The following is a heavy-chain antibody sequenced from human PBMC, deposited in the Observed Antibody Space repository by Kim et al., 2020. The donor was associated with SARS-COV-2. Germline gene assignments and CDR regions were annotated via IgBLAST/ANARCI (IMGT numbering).Heavy chain of an antibody. J-gene: IGHJ4*02. D-gene: IGHD3-22*01. CDR3: AKDDSSGYYSYDY. V-gene: IGHV4-39*07. Sequence: YNPSLKSRVTISVDTSKNQFSLKLSSVTAADTAVYYCAKDDSSGYYSYDYWGQGTLVTVSS.